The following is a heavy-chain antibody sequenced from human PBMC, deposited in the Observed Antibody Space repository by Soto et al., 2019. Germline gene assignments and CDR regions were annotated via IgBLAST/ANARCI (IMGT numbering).Heavy chain of an antibody. Sequence: SETLSLTCAVSGGSISMNWWSWVRQPPGKGLEWIGEIYHSGSTNYNPSLKSRVTISVDKSKNQFSLKLSSVTAADTAVYYSARVVQGIDYWGQGTLVTVSS. D-gene: IGHD3-10*01. V-gene: IGHV4-4*02. J-gene: IGHJ4*02. CDR3: ARVVQGIDY. CDR2: IYHSGST. CDR1: GGSISMNW.